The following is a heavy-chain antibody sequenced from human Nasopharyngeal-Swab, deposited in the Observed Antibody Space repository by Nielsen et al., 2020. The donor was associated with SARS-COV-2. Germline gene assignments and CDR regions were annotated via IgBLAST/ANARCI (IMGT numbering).Heavy chain of an antibody. V-gene: IGHV4-59*01. CDR3: ARLVPYYYYYMDV. D-gene: IGHD3-10*01. J-gene: IGHJ6*03. Sequence: SCTVSGGSISSYYWSWIRQPPGKGLEWIGYIYYSGSTNYNPSLKSRVTISVDTSKNQFSLKLSSVTAADTAVYYCARLVPYYYYYMDVWGKGTTVTVSS. CDR1: GGSISSYY. CDR2: IYYSGST.